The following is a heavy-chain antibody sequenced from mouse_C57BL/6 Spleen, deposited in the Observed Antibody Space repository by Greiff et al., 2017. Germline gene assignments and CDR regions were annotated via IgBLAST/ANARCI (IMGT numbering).Heavy chain of an antibody. CDR2: ISSGGSYT. D-gene: IGHD2-5*01. CDR1: GFTFSSYG. V-gene: IGHV5-6*01. CDR3: ARLRSNPYYAMDY. J-gene: IGHJ4*01. Sequence: EVKLQESGGDLVKPGGSLKLSCAASGFTFSSYGMSWVRQTPDKRLEWVATISSGGSYTYYPDSVKGRFTISRDNAKNTLYLQMSSLKSEDTAVYYCARLRSNPYYAMDYWGQGTSVAVSS.